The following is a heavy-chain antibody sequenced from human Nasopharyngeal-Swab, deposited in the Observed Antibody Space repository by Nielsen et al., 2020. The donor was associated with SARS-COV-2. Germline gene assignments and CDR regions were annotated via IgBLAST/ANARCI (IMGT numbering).Heavy chain of an antibody. J-gene: IGHJ4*02. D-gene: IGHD6-19*01. Sequence: ASVKVSCKAPGYTFTGYYMHWVRQAPGQGLEWMGRINPNSGGTNYAQKFQGRVTMTRDTSISTAYMELSRLRSDDTAVYYCARANLYSSGWYIPDYWGQGTLVTVSS. CDR1: GYTFTGYY. CDR2: INPNSGGT. CDR3: ARANLYSSGWYIPDY. V-gene: IGHV1-2*06.